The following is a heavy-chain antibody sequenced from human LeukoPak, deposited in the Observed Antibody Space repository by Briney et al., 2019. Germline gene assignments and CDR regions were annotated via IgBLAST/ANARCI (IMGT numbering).Heavy chain of an antibody. J-gene: IGHJ4*02. V-gene: IGHV5-51*01. CDR3: ARHRGSSSWYYFSDY. Sequence: GESLKISCKGSGYSFTSYWIGWVRQMPGKGLEWMGIIYPGDSDTRYSPSFQGQVTISADKSISTAYLQRSSLKASDTAMYYCARHRGSSSWYYFSDYWGQGTLVTVSS. CDR1: GYSFTSYW. CDR2: IYPGDSDT. D-gene: IGHD6-13*01.